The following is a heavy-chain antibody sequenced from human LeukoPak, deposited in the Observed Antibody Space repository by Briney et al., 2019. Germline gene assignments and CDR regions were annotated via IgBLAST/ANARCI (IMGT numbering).Heavy chain of an antibody. J-gene: IGHJ4*02. CDR1: GFTFSSYA. CDR3: AKDRLWLEHFDY. V-gene: IGHV3-23*01. D-gene: IGHD6-19*01. Sequence: GGSLRLSCAASGFTFSSYAMSWVGQAPEKGLEWDSIISGSGGSTNYADSVKGRFTISRDNSKNTLYLQMNSLRAEDTAVYYCAKDRLWLEHFDYWGQGTLVTVSS. CDR2: ISGSGGST.